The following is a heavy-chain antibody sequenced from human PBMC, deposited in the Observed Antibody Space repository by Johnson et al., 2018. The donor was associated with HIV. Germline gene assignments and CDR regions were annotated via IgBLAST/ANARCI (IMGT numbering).Heavy chain of an antibody. V-gene: IGHV3-30*04. CDR3: ARDSVVLPGYTGPEDAFDI. CDR1: GFTLSSSA. D-gene: IGHD3-9*01. Sequence: VQLVESGGGVVQPGRSLRLSCEASGFTLSSSAFHWVRQAPGKGLEWVAVISYDGSNQYYADSVKGRFTISRDISKNTLYLQMSSLRTEDTAGYFCARDSVVLPGYTGPEDAFDIWGQGTLVTVSS. CDR2: ISYDGSNQ. J-gene: IGHJ3*02.